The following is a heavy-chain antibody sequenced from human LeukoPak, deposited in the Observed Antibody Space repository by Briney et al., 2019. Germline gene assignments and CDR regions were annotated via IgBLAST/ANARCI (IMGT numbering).Heavy chain of an antibody. CDR2: ISFDGREK. D-gene: IGHD2-15*01. J-gene: IGHJ6*02. CDR3: AKAWVAALKGMDV. V-gene: IGHV3-30*18. Sequence: PGGSLRLSCAVSGFTFSNYGLHWVRQAPGKWPEWVAAISFDGREKHYADSVKGRFTISRDNSKKTLYLQMNSLGLDDTAVYYCAKAWVAALKGMDVWGQGTTVTVSS. CDR1: GFTFSNYG.